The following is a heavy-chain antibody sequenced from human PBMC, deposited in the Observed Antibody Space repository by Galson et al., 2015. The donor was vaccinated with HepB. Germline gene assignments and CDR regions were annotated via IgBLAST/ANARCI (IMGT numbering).Heavy chain of an antibody. CDR1: GYTLTELS. D-gene: IGHD3-22*01. CDR3: ATDRDYYDSSGYYWYFDL. J-gene: IGHJ2*01. V-gene: IGHV1-24*01. Sequence: SVKVSCKVSGYTLTELSMHWVRQAPGKGLEWMGGFDPEDGETIYAQKFQGRVTMTEDTSTDTAYMELSSLRSEDTAVYYCATDRDYYDSSGYYWYFDLWGRGTLVTVSS. CDR2: FDPEDGET.